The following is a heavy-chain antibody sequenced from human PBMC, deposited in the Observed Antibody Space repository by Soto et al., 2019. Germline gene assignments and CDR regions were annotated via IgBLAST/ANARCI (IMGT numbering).Heavy chain of an antibody. D-gene: IGHD3-22*01. V-gene: IGHV3-23*01. CDR3: AKHSHYYDSSGYQTPHDY. J-gene: IGHJ4*02. Sequence: GGSLRLSCAASGFTFSSYAMSWVRQAPGKGLEWVSAISGSGGSTYYADSVKGRFTISRDNSKNTLYLQMNSLRAEDTAVYYCAKHSHYYDSSGYQTPHDYWGQGTLVTVSS. CDR1: GFTFSSYA. CDR2: ISGSGGST.